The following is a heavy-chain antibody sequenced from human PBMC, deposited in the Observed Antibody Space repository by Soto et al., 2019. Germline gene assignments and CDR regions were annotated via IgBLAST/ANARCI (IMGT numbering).Heavy chain of an antibody. CDR1: GFTFNDYY. CDR3: ARAGYYYASGRDYFYMDV. D-gene: IGHD3-10*01. V-gene: IGHV3-11*01. CDR2: ISRSGTTI. Sequence: QVQLVESGGGLVKPGGSLRLSCAASGFTFNDYYMSWIRQAPGKGLEWVSSISRSGTTIYYADSVKGRFTMSRDNAKNSLYLHINSLRAEDTAVYYCARAGYYYASGRDYFYMDVWGKGTTVTVSS. J-gene: IGHJ6*03.